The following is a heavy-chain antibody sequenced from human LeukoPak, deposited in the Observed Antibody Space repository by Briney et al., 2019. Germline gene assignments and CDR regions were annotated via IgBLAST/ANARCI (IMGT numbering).Heavy chain of an antibody. J-gene: IGHJ4*02. D-gene: IGHD1-26*01. V-gene: IGHV3-7*01. CDR2: IKQDGSEK. CDR1: GFTFSSYW. CDR3: ARAKWELPLDY. Sequence: GGSLRLSCAASGFTFSSYWMSWVRQAPGKGLEWVANIKQDGSEKYYVDSVKVRFTISRDNAKNSLYLQMNSLRAEDTAVYYCARAKWELPLDYWGQGTLVTVSS.